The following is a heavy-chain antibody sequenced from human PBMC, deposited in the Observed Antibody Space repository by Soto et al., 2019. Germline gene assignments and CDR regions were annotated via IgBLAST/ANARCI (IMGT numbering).Heavy chain of an antibody. V-gene: IGHV3-21*01. Sequence: GGSLRLSCAASGFTFSSYSMNWVRQAPGKGLEWVSSISSSSSYIYYADSVKGRLTISRDNTKNSLYLQMNSLRAEDTAVYYCARDPPNGLFATGGDIWGQGTMVTVSS. J-gene: IGHJ3*02. CDR2: ISSSSSYI. CDR3: ARDPPNGLFATGGDI. CDR1: GFTFSSYS. D-gene: IGHD2-8*02.